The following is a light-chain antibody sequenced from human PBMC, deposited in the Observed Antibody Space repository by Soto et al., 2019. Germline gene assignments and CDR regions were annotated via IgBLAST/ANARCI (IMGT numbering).Light chain of an antibody. CDR1: QGIGST. CDR3: QRYNNWPLT. Sequence: MTQSPSTLSASIRDRVTLSCRASQGIGSTLAWYQQKPGQTPRLLIYDSSTRAIGIPTRFSGSRSGTEFTLTINGLQSEDFAVYYCQRYNNWPLTFGGGTKVDIK. CDR2: DSS. J-gene: IGKJ4*01. V-gene: IGKV3-15*01.